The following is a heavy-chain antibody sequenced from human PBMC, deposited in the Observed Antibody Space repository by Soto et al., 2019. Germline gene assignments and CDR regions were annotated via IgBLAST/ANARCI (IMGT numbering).Heavy chain of an antibody. D-gene: IGHD2-2*02. CDR2: INAGNGNT. J-gene: IGHJ5*02. Sequence: ASVKVSFKASGYTFTSYAMHWVRQAPGQRLEWMGWINAGNGNTKYSQKFQGRVTITRDTSASTAYMELSSLRSEDTAVYYCARVGIVVVPAAIRRGTGFWFDPWGQGTLVTVSS. V-gene: IGHV1-3*01. CDR1: GYTFTSYA. CDR3: ARVGIVVVPAAIRRGTGFWFDP.